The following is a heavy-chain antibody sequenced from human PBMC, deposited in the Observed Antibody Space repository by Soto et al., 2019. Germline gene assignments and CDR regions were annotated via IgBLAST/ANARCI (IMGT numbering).Heavy chain of an antibody. Sequence: GGSLRLSCAASGFTFSSQAMSWVRQVPGKGLEWVSIISDSDGSTYYADSVKGRFTISRDNSKNTLSLQMNSLRAEDTAVYYCAKAGSGWYFVSWGQGTLVTVSS. D-gene: IGHD6-19*01. CDR3: AKAGSGWYFVS. CDR1: GFTFSSQA. CDR2: ISDSDGST. V-gene: IGHV3-23*01. J-gene: IGHJ4*02.